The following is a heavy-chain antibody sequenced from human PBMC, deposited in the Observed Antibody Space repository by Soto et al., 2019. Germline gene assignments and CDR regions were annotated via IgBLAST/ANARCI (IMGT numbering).Heavy chain of an antibody. D-gene: IGHD3-9*01. CDR1: GYTFTSYD. CDR3: ARWILTGYYYWFDP. V-gene: IGHV1-8*01. J-gene: IGHJ5*02. Sequence: ASVKVSCKASGYTFTSYDINWVRQATGQGLEWMGWMNPNSGNTGYAQKFQGRVTMTRNTSTSTAYMELRSLRSDDTAVYYCARWILTGYYYWFDPWGQGTPVTVSS. CDR2: MNPNSGNT.